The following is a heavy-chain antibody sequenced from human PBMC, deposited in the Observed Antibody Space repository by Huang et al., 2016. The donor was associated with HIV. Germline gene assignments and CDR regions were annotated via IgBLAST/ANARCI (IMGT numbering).Heavy chain of an antibody. Sequence: QLQLQESGPGLVKPSETLSLTCTVSGGSISSSSYYWGWIRQPPGKGLGWLGCIYYRGKTYPTPSLRTRVTIAVDTAKNKFSLGVGSVTASDTAVYYWARNYIYCSDGSCSGFDYWGQGSLVTVSS. J-gene: IGHJ4*02. CDR3: ARNYIYCSDGSCSGFDY. CDR1: GGSISSSSYY. CDR2: IYYRGKT. V-gene: IGHV4-39*01. D-gene: IGHD2-15*01.